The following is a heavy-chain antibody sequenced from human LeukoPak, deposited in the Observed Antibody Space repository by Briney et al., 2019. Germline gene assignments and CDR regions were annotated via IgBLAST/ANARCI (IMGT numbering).Heavy chain of an antibody. CDR3: ALRNTVTKSFDY. V-gene: IGHV3-23*01. Sequence: PGGSLRLSCAASEITFGSFAMSWVRQAPGKGLEGVSGITSGGGSTFYADSAKGRFTISRDNSKNTLYLQMNSLRAEDTAVYYCALRNTVTKSFDYWGQGTLVTVSS. CDR1: EITFGSFA. J-gene: IGHJ4*02. D-gene: IGHD4-17*01. CDR2: ITSGGGST.